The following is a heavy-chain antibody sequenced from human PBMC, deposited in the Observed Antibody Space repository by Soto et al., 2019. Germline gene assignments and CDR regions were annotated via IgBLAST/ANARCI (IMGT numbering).Heavy chain of an antibody. V-gene: IGHV3-30*18. Sequence: GGSLRLSCAASGFTFSSYGMHWVRQAPGKGLEWVAVISYDGSNKYYADSVKGRFTIFRDNSKNTLYLQMNSLRAEDTAVYYCAKDPQPNYDFWSGSQPPFDYWGQGTLVTVS. CDR1: GFTFSSYG. CDR2: ISYDGSNK. J-gene: IGHJ4*02. D-gene: IGHD3-3*01. CDR3: AKDPQPNYDFWSGSQPPFDY.